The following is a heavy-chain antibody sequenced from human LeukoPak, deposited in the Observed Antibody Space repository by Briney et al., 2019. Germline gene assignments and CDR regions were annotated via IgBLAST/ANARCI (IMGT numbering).Heavy chain of an antibody. J-gene: IGHJ6*03. D-gene: IGHD1-1*01. CDR3: ARGRVSSSTWYSTYYYYFYMDV. CDR1: GGSISTYY. Sequence: SETLSLTCTVSGGSISTYYWSWIRQPPGKGLEWIGYVYYSGSTNYSPSLKSRVTISVDTTKSLFSLRLRSVTAADTAVYFCARGRVSSSTWYSTYYYYFYMDVWGKGTTVTVSS. CDR2: VYYSGST. V-gene: IGHV4-59*01.